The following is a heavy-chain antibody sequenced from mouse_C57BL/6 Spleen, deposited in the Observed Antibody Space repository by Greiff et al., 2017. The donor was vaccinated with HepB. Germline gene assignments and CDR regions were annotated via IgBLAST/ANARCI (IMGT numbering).Heavy chain of an antibody. D-gene: IGHD1-1*01. CDR3: TVGYGSFDY. J-gene: IGHJ2*01. CDR1: GFTFSNYW. Sequence: EVQRVESGGGLVQPGGSMKLSCVASGFTFSNYWMNWVRQSPEKGLEWVAQIRLKSDNYATHYAESVKGRFTISRDDSKSSVYLQMNNLRAEDTGIYYCTVGYGSFDYWGQGTTLTVSS. V-gene: IGHV6-3*01. CDR2: IRLKSDNYAT.